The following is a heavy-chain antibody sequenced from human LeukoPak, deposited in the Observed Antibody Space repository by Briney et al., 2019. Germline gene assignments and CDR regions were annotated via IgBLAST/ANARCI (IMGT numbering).Heavy chain of an antibody. CDR3: VRGHDSFDY. J-gene: IGHJ4*02. V-gene: IGHV3-30-3*01. Sequence: PGGSLRLSCSASGFTFSSYAMHWVRQAPGKGLEWVAVISYDGSNKYYADSVKGRFTISRDNSKNTLYLQMNSLKIEDTAIYYCVRGHDSFDYWGQGTLVTVSS. D-gene: IGHD3-3*01. CDR1: GFTFSSYA. CDR2: ISYDGSNK.